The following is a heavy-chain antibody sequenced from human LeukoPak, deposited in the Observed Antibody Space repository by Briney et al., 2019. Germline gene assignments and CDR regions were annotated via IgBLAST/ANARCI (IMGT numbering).Heavy chain of an antibody. CDR3: ARDVNRGPAAIYDY. CDR2: ISSSGSTI. Sequence: GGSLRLSFAASGFTFSSYEMNWVRQAPGKGLEWVSYISSSGSTIYYADSVKGRFTISRDNAKNSLYLQMNSLRAEDTAVYYCARDVNRGPAAIYDYWGQGTLVTVSS. CDR1: GFTFSSYE. V-gene: IGHV3-48*03. D-gene: IGHD2-2*02. J-gene: IGHJ4*02.